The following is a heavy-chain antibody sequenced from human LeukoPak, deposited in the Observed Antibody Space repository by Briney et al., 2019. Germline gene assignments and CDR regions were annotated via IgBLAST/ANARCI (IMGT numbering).Heavy chain of an antibody. CDR2: ISYDGSNK. CDR1: RFTFSSYA. Sequence: GGSLRLSCAASRFTFSSYAMHWVRQAPGKGLEWVAVISYDGSNKYYADSVKGRFTISRDNSKNTLYLQMNSLRAEDTAVYYCARSPGGVNNWFDPWGQGTLVTVSS. V-gene: IGHV3-30*04. D-gene: IGHD2-8*01. CDR3: ARSPGGVNNWFDP. J-gene: IGHJ5*02.